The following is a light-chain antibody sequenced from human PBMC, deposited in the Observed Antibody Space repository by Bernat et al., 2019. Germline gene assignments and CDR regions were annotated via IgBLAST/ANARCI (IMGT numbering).Light chain of an antibody. V-gene: IGLV1-47*02. J-gene: IGLJ2*01. CDR2: SHN. CDR3: ASWDDSLRGVL. CDR1: RSSIGGNR. Sequence: QSVLTQPPSASGTPGQRVTISCSGSRSSIGGNRVYCYQQLPGAPPKLLVYSHNERPSGVSDRFSDSKSGASASLAISGLRSEDEAHYYCASWDDSLRGVLFGGGTKLTVL.